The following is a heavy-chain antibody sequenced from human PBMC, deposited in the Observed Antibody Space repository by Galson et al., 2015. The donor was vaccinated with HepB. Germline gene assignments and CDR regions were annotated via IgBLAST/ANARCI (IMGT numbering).Heavy chain of an antibody. V-gene: IGHV5-51*03. CDR3: ARLPNAAMDGRRFWFDP. Sequence: QSGAEVKKPGESLKISCKGSGYIFSSYWIGWVRQMPGKGLEWMGIIYPGDSDTRYSPSFQGQVTISADKSISTAYLQWSSLKASDTAIYYCARLPNAAMDGRRFWFDPWGQGTLVTVSS. CDR2: IYPGDSDT. J-gene: IGHJ5*02. CDR1: GYIFSSYW. D-gene: IGHD2-2*01.